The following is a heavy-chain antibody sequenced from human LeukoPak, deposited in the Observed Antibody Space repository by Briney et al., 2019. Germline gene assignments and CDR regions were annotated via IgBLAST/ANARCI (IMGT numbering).Heavy chain of an antibody. Sequence: PGGSLRLSCAASGFTVSSNSMSWVRQAPGKGLEWVSVMYSGGSTFYADSVKGRFTISRDNSKNTLYLQMNSLRAEDTAVYYCARGYPITMIVVYGMDVWGQGTTVTVSS. CDR3: ARGYPITMIVVYGMDV. CDR1: GFTVSSNS. D-gene: IGHD3-22*01. CDR2: MYSGGST. J-gene: IGHJ6*02. V-gene: IGHV3-66*02.